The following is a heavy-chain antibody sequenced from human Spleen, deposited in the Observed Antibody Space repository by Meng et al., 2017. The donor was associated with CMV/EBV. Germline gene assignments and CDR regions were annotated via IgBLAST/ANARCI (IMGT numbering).Heavy chain of an antibody. J-gene: IGHJ4*02. CDR3: ARDGDSSSSTDFDY. V-gene: IGHV4-34*01. D-gene: IGHD6-6*01. Sequence: SETLSLTCAVYGGSFSGYYWSWIRQPPGKGLEWIGEINHSGSTNYNPSLKSRVTISVDTSKNQFSLKLSSVTAADTAMYYCARDGDSSSSTDFDYWGQGTLVTVSS. CDR2: INHSGST. CDR1: GGSFSGYY.